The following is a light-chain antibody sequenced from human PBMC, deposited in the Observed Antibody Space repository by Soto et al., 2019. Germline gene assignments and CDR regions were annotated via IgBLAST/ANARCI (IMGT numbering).Light chain of an antibody. V-gene: IGKV1-33*01. CDR3: QQYDNLPL. CDR2: DAS. CDR1: QDISNY. Sequence: DIQMTQSPSSLSASVGDRVTITCQASQDISNYLNWYQQKPGKAPKLLIYDASNLEPWVPPRVSGSGSGTYFTFTISSLQPEDIATYYWQQYDNLPLFGQGTKLEIK. J-gene: IGKJ2*01.